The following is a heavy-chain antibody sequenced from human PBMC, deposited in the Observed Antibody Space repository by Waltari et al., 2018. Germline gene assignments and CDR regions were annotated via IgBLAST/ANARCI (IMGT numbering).Heavy chain of an antibody. D-gene: IGHD3-10*01. CDR3: VKETAYGYYFDN. V-gene: IGHV3-23*03. J-gene: IGHJ4*02. Sequence: EVQLLESGGGLIPPGGSLTLSCAASGFTFNNYAMNWFRHAPGKGLEWVSGIHSGGCAYDADSVKGRFTSSRDNSKNTLYLQMSSLRLEDTAVYYCVKETAYGYYFDNWGQGTLVSVSS. CDR1: GFTFNNYA. CDR2: IHSGGCA.